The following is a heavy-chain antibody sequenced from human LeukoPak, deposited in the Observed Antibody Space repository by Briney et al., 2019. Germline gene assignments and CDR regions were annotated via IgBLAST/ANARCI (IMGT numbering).Heavy chain of an antibody. V-gene: IGHV1-2*02. D-gene: IGHD3-16*02. J-gene: IGHJ4*02. CDR1: GYTFTDYY. CDR3: ARVLQDDYVWGTYRPFDY. Sequence: ASVKVSCKASGYTFTDYYIHWVRQAPGQGLEWMGWINPKSGGTNYAQKFQGRVTMTRDTSISTAYMELSRLTSDDTAVYYCARVLQDDYVWGTYRPFDYWGQGTLVTVSS. CDR2: INPKSGGT.